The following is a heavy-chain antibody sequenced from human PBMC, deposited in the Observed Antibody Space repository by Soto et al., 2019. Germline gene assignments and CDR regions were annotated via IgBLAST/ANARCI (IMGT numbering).Heavy chain of an antibody. Sequence: PWGSLRVSCESSVFSFSTYSMHWVRQAPGKGLEWVSSIGRRSDIYYADSVKGRFTISRDNAKNSVSLQMNSLRDEDTAVYYCAREETAWPLAYGLDVWGQGTPVTVSS. V-gene: IGHV3-21*01. CDR1: VFSFSTYS. CDR3: AREETAWPLAYGLDV. J-gene: IGHJ6*01. D-gene: IGHD2-21*02. CDR2: IGRRSDI.